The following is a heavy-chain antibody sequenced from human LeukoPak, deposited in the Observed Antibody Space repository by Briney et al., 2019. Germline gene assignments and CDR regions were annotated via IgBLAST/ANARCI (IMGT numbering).Heavy chain of an antibody. CDR2: TRNKANSYTT. CDR1: GFTFSDHY. J-gene: IGHJ6*03. D-gene: IGHD5-18*01. CDR3: ARDGWIPVDVSYYYYYMDV. V-gene: IGHV3-72*01. Sequence: GGSLRLSCAASGFTFSDHYMGWVRQAPGKGLEWVGRTRNKANSYTTEYAASVKGRFTISRDDSKNSLYLQMKSLKTEDTAVYYCARDGWIPVDVSYYYYYMDVWGKGTTGTVSS.